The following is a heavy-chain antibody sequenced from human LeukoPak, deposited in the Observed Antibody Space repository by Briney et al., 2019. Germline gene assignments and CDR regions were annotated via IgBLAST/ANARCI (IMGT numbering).Heavy chain of an antibody. Sequence: SETLSLTCAVSGGSISSSNWWSWVRQPPGKGLEWIGEIYHSGSTNYNPSLKSRVTISVDKSKNQFSLKLSSVTAADTAVYYCARLPPRRVQGFDPWGQGTLVTVSS. V-gene: IGHV4-4*02. CDR1: GGSISSSNW. J-gene: IGHJ5*02. CDR3: ARLPPRRVQGFDP. CDR2: IYHSGST. D-gene: IGHD3-3*01.